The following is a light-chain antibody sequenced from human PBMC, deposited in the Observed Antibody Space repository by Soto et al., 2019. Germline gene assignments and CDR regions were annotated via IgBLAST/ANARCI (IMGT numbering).Light chain of an antibody. J-gene: IGKJ1*01. CDR1: QSLVDSEGAIQ. Sequence: DVVMTQIPLSLPVTLGQPASISCRSSQSLVDSEGAIQVSWFQQRPGQSPRRLIYKVSTRDPGVPDRFSGSGSGTDFTLRISRVEEEDVGVYFCMQGTHWPVTFGQGTKVEIK. V-gene: IGKV2-30*01. CDR3: MQGTHWPVT. CDR2: KVS.